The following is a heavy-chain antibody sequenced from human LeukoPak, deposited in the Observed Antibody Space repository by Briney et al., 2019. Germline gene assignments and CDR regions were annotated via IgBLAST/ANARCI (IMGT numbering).Heavy chain of an antibody. CDR3: ARAYGDSDFDY. CDR2: ISSSSTYI. V-gene: IGHV3-21*01. CDR1: DFTFSSYT. J-gene: IGHJ4*02. D-gene: IGHD4-17*01. Sequence: PGGSLRLSCAGSDFTFSSYTMNWVRQAPGKGLEWVSSISSSSTYIYYADSVKGRFTISRDNAKNSLYLQMNSLRAEDTAIYYCARAYGDSDFDYWGQGTLVTVSS.